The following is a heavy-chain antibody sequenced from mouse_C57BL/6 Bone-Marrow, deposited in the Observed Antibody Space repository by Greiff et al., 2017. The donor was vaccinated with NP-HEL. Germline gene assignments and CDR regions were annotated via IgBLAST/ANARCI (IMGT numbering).Heavy chain of an antibody. D-gene: IGHD1-1*01. CDR2: IDPETGGT. V-gene: IGHV1-15*01. Sequence: QVQLQQSGAELVRPGASVTLSCKASGYTFTDYEMHWVKQTPVHGLEWIGAIDPETGGTAYNQKFKGKAILTADKSSSTAYMELRSLTSEDSAVYYCTRAYGSSYVLYYAMDYWGRGTSVTVSA. CDR3: TRAYGSSYVLYYAMDY. J-gene: IGHJ4*01. CDR1: GYTFTDYE.